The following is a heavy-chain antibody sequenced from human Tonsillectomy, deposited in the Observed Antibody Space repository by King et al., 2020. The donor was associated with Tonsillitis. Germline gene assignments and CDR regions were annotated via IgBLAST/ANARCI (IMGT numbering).Heavy chain of an antibody. J-gene: IGHJ3*02. V-gene: IGHV4-61*01. CDR2: IYYTGRT. Sequence: VQLQESGPGLVKPSETLSLTCTVSGGSVTSGSYYWTWIRQPPGKGLEWIGYIYYTGRTNYNPSLKSRVTISVDTSKNQFSLKLSSVTAADTAVYYCAGGWGLGELSLTPDDAFDIWGQGTMVTVSS. D-gene: IGHD3-16*02. CDR3: AGGWGLGELSLTPDDAFDI. CDR1: GGSVTSGSYY.